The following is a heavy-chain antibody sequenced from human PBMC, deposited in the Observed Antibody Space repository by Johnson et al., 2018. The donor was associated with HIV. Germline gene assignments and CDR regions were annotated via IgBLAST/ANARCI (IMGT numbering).Heavy chain of an antibody. Sequence: QVQLVESGGGVVQPGRSLRLSCAASGFPFSSYAMHWVRQAPGNGLEWVTFIQYDGTNKYYADSVKGRFTISRDNSKNTLYLQMYSLRAEDTAVYYCAKDLSYPKTRAFDIWGQGTMVTVSS. D-gene: IGHD2/OR15-2a*01. J-gene: IGHJ3*02. V-gene: IGHV3-30*02. CDR3: AKDLSYPKTRAFDI. CDR2: IQYDGTNK. CDR1: GFPFSSYA.